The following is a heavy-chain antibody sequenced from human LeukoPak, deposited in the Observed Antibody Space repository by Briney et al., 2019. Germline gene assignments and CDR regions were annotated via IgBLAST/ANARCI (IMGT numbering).Heavy chain of an antibody. CDR1: GFMFSSNW. D-gene: IGHD1-26*01. Sequence: GGSLRLSCAASGFMFSSNWMSWVRQASGKGLEWVGRIGVKTNNYATAYGASVRGRFTISRDDSKNTACLQMNSLRTEDTAIYYCTYYRRDPAGYYYGMDVWGQGTTVTVSS. V-gene: IGHV3-73*01. CDR3: TYYRRDPAGYYYGMDV. J-gene: IGHJ6*02. CDR2: IGVKTNNYAT.